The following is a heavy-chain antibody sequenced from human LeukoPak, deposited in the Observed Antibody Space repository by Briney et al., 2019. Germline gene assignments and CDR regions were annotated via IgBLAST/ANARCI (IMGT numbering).Heavy chain of an antibody. D-gene: IGHD6-13*01. CDR3: ARGYQQLVGPYYYYGMDV. V-gene: IGHV4-4*07. Sequence: PETLSLTCTVSGGSISSYYWSWIRQPAGKGLEWIGRIYTSGSTNYNPSLKSRVTMSVDTSKNQFSLKLSSVTAADTAVYYCARGYQQLVGPYYYYGMDVWGQGTTVTVSS. J-gene: IGHJ6*02. CDR1: GGSISSYY. CDR2: IYTSGST.